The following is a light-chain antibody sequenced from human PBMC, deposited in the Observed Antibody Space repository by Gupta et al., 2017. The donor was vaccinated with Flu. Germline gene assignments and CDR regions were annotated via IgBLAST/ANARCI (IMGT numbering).Light chain of an antibody. CDR3: QVWESDTDKYV. CDR1: NIGSKS. Sequence: GKAARITWERYNIGSKSVHWYQLRTGQAPALVIYDDSDRPSRIPERFSGSNSGNTATMTISRVEAEDEADYYCQVWESDTDKYVFGTGTAVTVL. J-gene: IGLJ1*01. V-gene: IGLV3-21*01. CDR2: DDS.